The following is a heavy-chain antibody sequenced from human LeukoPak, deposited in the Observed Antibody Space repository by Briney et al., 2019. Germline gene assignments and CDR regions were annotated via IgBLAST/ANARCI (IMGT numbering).Heavy chain of an antibody. CDR3: ARDRTYYYDSSGYYGEDFDY. D-gene: IGHD3-22*01. CDR1: GYTFTGYY. J-gene: IGHJ4*02. V-gene: IGHV1-46*01. CDR2: INPSGGST. Sequence: ASVKVSCKASGYTFTGYYIHWVRQAPGQGLEWMGLINPSGGSTNYAQKFQGRVTMTTDTSTSTAYMELRSLRSDDTAVYYCARDRTYYYDSSGYYGEDFDYWGQGTLVTVSS.